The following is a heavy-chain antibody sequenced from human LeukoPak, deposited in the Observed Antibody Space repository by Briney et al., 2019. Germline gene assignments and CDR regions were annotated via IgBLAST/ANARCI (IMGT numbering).Heavy chain of an antibody. Sequence: GGSLRLSCAASGFTVSSNYMSWVRQAPGKGLEWVSSISGSSSTIYYADSVKGRFTISRDNAKNSLYLQMNTLRAEDTAVYYCAREVGRRVRAPFDYWGQGTLVTVSS. CDR1: GFTVSSNY. D-gene: IGHD3-10*01. CDR3: AREVGRRVRAPFDY. V-gene: IGHV3-48*01. J-gene: IGHJ4*02. CDR2: ISGSSSTI.